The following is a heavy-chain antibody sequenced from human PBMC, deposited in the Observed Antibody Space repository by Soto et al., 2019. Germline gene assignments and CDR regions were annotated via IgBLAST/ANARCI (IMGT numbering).Heavy chain of an antibody. Sequence: TCTVSGGSISSSSYYWGWIRQPPGKGLEWIGSIYYSGSTYYNPSLKSRVTISVDTSKNQFSLKLSSVTAADTAVYYCARQILADSSTVDYWGQGTLVTVS. J-gene: IGHJ4*02. CDR1: GGSISSSSYY. D-gene: IGHD1-1*01. CDR2: IYYSGST. CDR3: ARQILADSSTVDY. V-gene: IGHV4-39*01.